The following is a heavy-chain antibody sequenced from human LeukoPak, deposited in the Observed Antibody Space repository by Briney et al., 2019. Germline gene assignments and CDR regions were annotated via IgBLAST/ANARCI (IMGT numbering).Heavy chain of an antibody. CDR1: GGSISSGSYY. D-gene: IGHD3-3*01. Sequence: SETLSLTCTVSGGSISSGSYYWSWIRQPAGKGLEWIGRIYTSGSTNYNPSLKSRVTIPVDTSKNQFSLKLSSVTAADTAVYYCARDRSGYFDPWGQGTLVTVSS. CDR2: IYTSGST. J-gene: IGHJ5*02. CDR3: ARDRSGYFDP. V-gene: IGHV4-61*02.